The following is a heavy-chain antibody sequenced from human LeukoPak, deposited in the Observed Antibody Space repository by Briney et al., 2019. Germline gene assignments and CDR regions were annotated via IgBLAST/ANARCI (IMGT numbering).Heavy chain of an antibody. CDR2: ISGSGGST. CDR3: AKGDFWSGYSDY. V-gene: IGHV3-23*01. CDR1: GFTFSSYA. J-gene: IGHJ4*02. D-gene: IGHD3-3*01. Sequence: GGSLRLSCAASGFTFSSYAMSWVRQAPGKGLEWVSAISGSGGSTYYADSVKGRFTISRDNSKNTLYLQMSSLRAEDTAVYYCAKGDFWSGYSDYWGQGTLVTVSS.